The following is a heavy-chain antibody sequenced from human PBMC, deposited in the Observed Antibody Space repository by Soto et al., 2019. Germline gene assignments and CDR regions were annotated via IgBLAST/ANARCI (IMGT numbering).Heavy chain of an antibody. D-gene: IGHD3-22*01. J-gene: IGHJ3*02. CDR3: VRPAYDYDNNNFQGRGVFDI. CDR1: GYIFTKHW. V-gene: IGHV5-51*01. CDR2: IAPGDSDV. Sequence: PGESLKISCKASGYIFTKHWIGWVRQMPGKGLEWMGVIAPGDSDVRYRPSFQGQVTISADKSISTAYLQWNSLKASDTAIYYCVRPAYDYDNNNFQGRGVFDIWGQGTMVTVSS.